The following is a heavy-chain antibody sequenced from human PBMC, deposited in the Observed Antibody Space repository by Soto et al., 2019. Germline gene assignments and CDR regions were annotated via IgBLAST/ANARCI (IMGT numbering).Heavy chain of an antibody. CDR3: ARESRYCSGGSCYFLPGIDY. Sequence: QVQLVQSGAEVKKPGSSVKVSCKASGGTFSSYAISWVRQAPGQGLEWMGGIIPIFGTANYAQKFQGRVTITADESTSTAYMELSSLRSEDTAVYSCARESRYCSGGSCYFLPGIDYWGKGTLVTVSS. J-gene: IGHJ4*02. CDR1: GGTFSSYA. V-gene: IGHV1-69*12. D-gene: IGHD2-15*01. CDR2: IIPIFGTA.